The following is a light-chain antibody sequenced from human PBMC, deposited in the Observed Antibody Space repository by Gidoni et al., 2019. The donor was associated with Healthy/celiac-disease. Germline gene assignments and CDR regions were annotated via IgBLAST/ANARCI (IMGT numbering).Light chain of an antibody. V-gene: IGKV1-39*01. J-gene: IGKJ3*01. CDR1: QSISSY. CDR2: AAS. CDR3: QQSYSTPRA. Sequence: DIQMTQSPSSLSASVGDRVTITCRASQSISSYLNWYQQKPGKAPKLLIYAASSLQSGVPSRFSGSGSGTDFTLTISSLQPEDFATYYCQQSYSTPRAFXHXTKVDIK.